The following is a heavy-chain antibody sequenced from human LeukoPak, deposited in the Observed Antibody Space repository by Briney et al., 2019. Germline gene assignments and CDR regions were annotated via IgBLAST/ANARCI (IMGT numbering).Heavy chain of an antibody. D-gene: IGHD3-9*01. V-gene: IGHV4-39*01. J-gene: IGHJ4*02. CDR2: IYYSGST. CDR3: ARQHPDYDILTGYFEFDY. Sequence: SETLSLTCTVSGGSITSSSYYWGWIRQPPGKGLERIGSIYYSGSTYYNPSLKSRVTISVDTSENQFSLKLSSVTAADTAVYYCARQHPDYDILTGYFEFDYWGQGTLVTVSS. CDR1: GGSITSSSYY.